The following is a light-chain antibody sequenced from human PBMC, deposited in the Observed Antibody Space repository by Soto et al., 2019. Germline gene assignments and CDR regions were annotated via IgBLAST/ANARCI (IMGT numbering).Light chain of an antibody. J-gene: IGLJ2*01. CDR3: AAWDDSLSVYVV. CDR2: RNN. V-gene: IGLV1-47*01. Sequence: QSVLTQLPSASGTPGQRVTISCSGSSSNIGSNYVYWYQQLPGTAPKLLIYRNNQRPSGVPDRFSGSKSGTSASLAISGLRSEDEADYYCAAWDDSLSVYVVFGGGTKLTVL. CDR1: SSNIGSNY.